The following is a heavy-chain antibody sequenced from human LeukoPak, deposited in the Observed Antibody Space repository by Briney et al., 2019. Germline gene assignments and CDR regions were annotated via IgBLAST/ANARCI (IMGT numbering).Heavy chain of an antibody. CDR1: GSSISSYY. CDR3: VRQARFMVRGVIDYGMDV. Sequence: SEALSLTCTVSGSSISSYYWSWIRQPPGKGLEWIRYISYSASTNYNPSLKSRVTISVDTSKNQSSLKLSSVTAADTAVYYCVRQARFMVRGVIDYGMDVWGQGTTVTVSS. CDR2: ISYSAST. D-gene: IGHD3-10*01. V-gene: IGHV4-59*08. J-gene: IGHJ6*02.